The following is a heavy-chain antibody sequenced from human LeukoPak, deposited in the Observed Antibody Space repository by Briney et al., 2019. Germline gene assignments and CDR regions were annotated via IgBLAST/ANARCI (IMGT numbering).Heavy chain of an antibody. CDR1: GFTFSSYG. D-gene: IGHD1-1*01. CDR2: IRYDGSNK. V-gene: IGHV3-30*02. CDR3: AKLGWNPTDY. J-gene: IGHJ4*02. Sequence: GGSLRLSCAASGFTFSSYGMHWVRQAPGKGLEWVAFIRYDGSNKYYADSVKGRFTISKDNSKNTLYLQMNSLRAEDTAVYYCAKLGWNPTDYWGQGTLVTVSS.